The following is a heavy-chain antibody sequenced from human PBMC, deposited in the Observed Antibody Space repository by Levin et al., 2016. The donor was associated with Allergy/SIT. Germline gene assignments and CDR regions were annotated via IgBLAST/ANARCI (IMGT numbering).Heavy chain of an antibody. Sequence: VRQMPGKGLEWMGIIYPGDSDTRYSPSFQGQVTISADKSISTAYLQWSSLKASDTAMYYCALRGYDILTGYFDYWGQGTLVTRLL. J-gene: IGHJ4*02. CDR3: ALRGYDILTGYFDY. V-gene: IGHV5-51*01. CDR2: IYPGDSDT. D-gene: IGHD3-9*01.